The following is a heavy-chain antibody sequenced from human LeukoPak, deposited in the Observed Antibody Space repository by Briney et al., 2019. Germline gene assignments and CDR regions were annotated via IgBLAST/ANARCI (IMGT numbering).Heavy chain of an antibody. V-gene: IGHV6-1*01. CDR2: TYYRSKWYN. CDR3: ARGEVYDILTGYYYFDY. D-gene: IGHD3-9*01. Sequence: SQTLSLTCAISGDSVSSNSAAWNWIRQSPSRGLKWLGRTYYRSKWYNDYAVSVKSRVTINPDTSKNQFSLQLNSVTPEDTAVYYCARGEVYDILTGYYYFDYWGQGTLVTVSS. CDR1: GDSVSSNSAA. J-gene: IGHJ4*02.